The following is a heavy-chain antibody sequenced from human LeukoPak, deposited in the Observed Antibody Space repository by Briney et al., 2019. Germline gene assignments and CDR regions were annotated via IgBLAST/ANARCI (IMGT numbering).Heavy chain of an antibody. Sequence: QTGGSLRLSCAASAFSLSSYSMNWVRQAPGKGLEWVSTIGGSGVNTYYADSVKGRFTISRDNSKNTLFLQVSSLRAEDTAVYYCAKAPYHEGRIFDYWGQGTLVTVSS. CDR3: AKAPYHEGRIFDY. CDR1: AFSLSSYS. CDR2: IGGSGVNT. V-gene: IGHV3-23*01. J-gene: IGHJ4*02.